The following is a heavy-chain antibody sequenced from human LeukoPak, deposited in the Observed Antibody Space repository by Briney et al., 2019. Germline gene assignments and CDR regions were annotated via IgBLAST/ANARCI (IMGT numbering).Heavy chain of an antibody. CDR1: GGSISSYY. D-gene: IGHD3-16*01. V-gene: IGHV4-59*01. CDR3: AREAVGEDVNWFDP. Sequence: SATLSLTCTVSGGSISSYYWSWIRQPPGKGLEWIGYIYYSGSTNYNPSLKSRVTISVDTSKNQFSLKLSSVTAADTAVYYCAREAVGEDVNWFDPWGQGTLVTVSS. CDR2: IYYSGST. J-gene: IGHJ5*02.